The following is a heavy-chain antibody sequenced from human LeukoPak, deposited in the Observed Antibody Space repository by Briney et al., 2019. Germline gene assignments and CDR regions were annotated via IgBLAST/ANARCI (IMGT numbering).Heavy chain of an antibody. CDR1: GYTFTGYY. V-gene: IGHV1-2*02. D-gene: IGHD2-2*01. CDR2: IDPNSGGT. J-gene: IGHJ5*02. Sequence: ASVKVSCKASGYTFTGYYMHWVRQAPGQGLEWMGWIDPNSGGTNYAQKFQGRVTMTRDTSISTAYMELSRLTSDDTAVYFCARGGIVVVPAAHRLNWFDPWGQGTLVTVSS. CDR3: ARGGIVVVPAAHRLNWFDP.